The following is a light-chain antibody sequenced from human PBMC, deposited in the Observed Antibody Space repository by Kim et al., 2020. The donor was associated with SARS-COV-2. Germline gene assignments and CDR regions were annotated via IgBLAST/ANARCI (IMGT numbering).Light chain of an antibody. CDR2: WAS. J-gene: IGKJ1*01. V-gene: IGKV4-1*01. Sequence: DIVMTQSPDSLAVSLGERATINCKSSQSILFSSNNKDQLGWYQKKPGQPLKLLIHWASTRESGVPDRFSGSGSGTDFTLTISSLQAEDVAVYYCQQYYSTPPTFGQGTKVDIK. CDR3: QQYYSTPPT. CDR1: QSILFSSNNKDQ.